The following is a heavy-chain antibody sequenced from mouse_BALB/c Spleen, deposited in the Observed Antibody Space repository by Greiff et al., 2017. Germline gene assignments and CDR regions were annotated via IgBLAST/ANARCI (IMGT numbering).Heavy chain of an antibody. CDR2: IWAGGST. J-gene: IGHJ2*01. Sequence: QVQLQQSGPGLVAPSQSLSITCTVSGFSLTSYGVHWVRQPPGKGLEWLGVIWAGGSTNYNSALMSRLSIRKDNSKSQVFLKMNSLQTDDTAMYYCARDPDYYGSSRYFDYWGQGTTLTVSS. V-gene: IGHV2-9*02. D-gene: IGHD1-1*01. CDR1: GFSLTSYG. CDR3: ARDPDYYGSSRYFDY.